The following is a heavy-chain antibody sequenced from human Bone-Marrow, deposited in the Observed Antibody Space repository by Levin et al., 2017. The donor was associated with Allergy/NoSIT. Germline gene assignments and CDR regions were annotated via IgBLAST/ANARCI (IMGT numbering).Heavy chain of an antibody. CDR1: GFIFGSYT. V-gene: IGHV3-48*01. J-gene: IGHJ4*02. CDR3: ARDGADSSLDY. D-gene: IGHD6-13*01. Sequence: GASVKVSCTASGFIFGSYTMNWVRQPPGKGLEYVSYISSSSSAMYYADSVKGRFTVSRDNAKNSLYLQMSSLRSEDTAVYFCARDGADSSLDYWGQGTLVTVSS. CDR2: ISSSSSAM.